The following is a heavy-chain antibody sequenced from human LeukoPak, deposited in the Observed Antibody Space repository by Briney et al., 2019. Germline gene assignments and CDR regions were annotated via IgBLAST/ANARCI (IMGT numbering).Heavy chain of an antibody. D-gene: IGHD5-24*01. CDR3: TTDLSVGYNPQLGLDP. V-gene: IGHV3-15*01. J-gene: IGHJ5*02. Sequence: KPGGSLRLSCAASGFTFSNAWMSWVRQAPGKGLEWVGRIKSKTDGGTTDYAAPVKGRFTISRDDSKNTLYLQMNSLKTEDTAVYYCTTDLSVGYNPQLGLDPWGQGTLVTVSS. CDR1: GFTFSNAW. CDR2: IKSKTDGGTT.